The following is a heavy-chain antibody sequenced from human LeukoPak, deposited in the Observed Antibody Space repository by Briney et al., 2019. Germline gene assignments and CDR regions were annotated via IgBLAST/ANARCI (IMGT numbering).Heavy chain of an antibody. J-gene: IGHJ4*02. Sequence: GGSLRLSCAASGFTFSGCAMSWVRQAPGKGLEWVSAISGSGGSTYYADSVKGRFTISRDNSKNTLYLQMNSLRAEDTAVYYCAKDRSRGWELYRLALFDYWGQGTLVTVSS. D-gene: IGHD1-26*01. CDR2: ISGSGGST. CDR1: GFTFSGCA. V-gene: IGHV3-23*01. CDR3: AKDRSRGWELYRLALFDY.